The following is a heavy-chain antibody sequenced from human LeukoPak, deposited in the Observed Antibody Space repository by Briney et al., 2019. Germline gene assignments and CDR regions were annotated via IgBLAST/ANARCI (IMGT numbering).Heavy chain of an antibody. V-gene: IGHV3-9*01. Sequence: PGRSLRLSCAASGFTFDDYAMHWVRQAPGKGLEWVSGISYNSDTIAYADSVKGRFTISRDNAKNSLYLHMNSLRAEDTALYYCAKDYCGGDCYSGWYFDLWGRGTLVTVSS. CDR1: GFTFDDYA. D-gene: IGHD2-21*02. J-gene: IGHJ2*01. CDR2: ISYNSDTI. CDR3: AKDYCGGDCYSGWYFDL.